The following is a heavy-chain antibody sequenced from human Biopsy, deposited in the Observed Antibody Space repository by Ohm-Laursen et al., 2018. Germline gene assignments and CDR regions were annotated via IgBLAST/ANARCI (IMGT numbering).Heavy chain of an antibody. J-gene: IGHJ5*02. CDR2: IYYGGTT. CDR1: GGPFGINSHY. Sequence: SETLSLTCTVSGGPFGINSHYWIWIRQPPGKGLEWIASIYYGGTTHYNASLQGRVTISVDQPKNQFSRRLTSVTAADTAVYYCARDRDRRGWFDPWGQGTLVTVSS. D-gene: IGHD1-14*01. V-gene: IGHV4-39*02. CDR3: ARDRDRRGWFDP.